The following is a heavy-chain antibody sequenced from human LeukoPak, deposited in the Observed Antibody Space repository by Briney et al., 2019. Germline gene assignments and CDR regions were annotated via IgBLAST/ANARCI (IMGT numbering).Heavy chain of an antibody. CDR2: ISGSGGST. CDR3: AKLRGYSYGSGHGMGV. V-gene: IGHV3-23*01. CDR1: GFTFSSYA. D-gene: IGHD5-18*01. Sequence: GGSLRLSCAASGFTFSSYAMSWVRQAPGKGLEWVSAISGSGGSTYYADSVKGRFTISRDNSKNTLYLQMNSLRAEDTAVYYCAKLRGYSYGSGHGMGVWGQGTTVTVSS. J-gene: IGHJ6*02.